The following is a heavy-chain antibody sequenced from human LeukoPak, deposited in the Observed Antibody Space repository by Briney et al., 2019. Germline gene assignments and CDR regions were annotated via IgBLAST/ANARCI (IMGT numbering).Heavy chain of an antibody. CDR3: ARRAGNENFDY. V-gene: IGHV4-34*01. D-gene: IGHD1-1*01. CDR2: INHSGST. Sequence: SETLSLTCAVYGGSFSGYYWSWIRQPPGKGLEWIGEINHSGSTNYNPSLKSRVTISIDTSKNQFSLKLSSVTAADTAVYYCARRAGNENFDYWGQGTLVTVSS. J-gene: IGHJ4*02. CDR1: GGSFSGYY.